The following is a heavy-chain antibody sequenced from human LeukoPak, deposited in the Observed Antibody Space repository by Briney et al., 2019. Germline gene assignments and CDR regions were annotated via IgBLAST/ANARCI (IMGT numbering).Heavy chain of an antibody. Sequence: ASVKVSCKASGYTFTSYYMHWVRQAPGQGLEWMGIINPSGGSTSYAQKFQGRVTMTRDMSTSTVYMELSSLRSEDTAVYYCARSITGTTRKQGGIGYWGQGTLVTVSS. CDR2: INPSGGST. D-gene: IGHD1-7*01. CDR3: ARSITGTTRKQGGIGY. V-gene: IGHV1-46*01. J-gene: IGHJ4*02. CDR1: GYTFTSYY.